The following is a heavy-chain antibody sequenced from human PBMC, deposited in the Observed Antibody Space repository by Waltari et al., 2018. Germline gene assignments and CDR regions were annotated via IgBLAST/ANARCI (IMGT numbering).Heavy chain of an antibody. CDR1: GGSISSSSYY. D-gene: IGHD4-17*01. J-gene: IGHJ5*02. Sequence: QLQLQESGPGLVKPSETLSLTCTVSGGSISSSSYYWGWIRQPPGKGLEWIGSIYYSGSTYYNPSLKSRVTISVDTSKNQFSLKLSSVTAADTAVYYCARWDDGDYGWFDPWGQGTLVTVSS. V-gene: IGHV4-39*07. CDR2: IYYSGST. CDR3: ARWDDGDYGWFDP.